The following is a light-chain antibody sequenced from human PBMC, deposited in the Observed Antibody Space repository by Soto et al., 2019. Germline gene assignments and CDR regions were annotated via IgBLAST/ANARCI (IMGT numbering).Light chain of an antibody. J-gene: IGKJ1*01. Sequence: DIRMTQSPSTLSASVGDRVTITCRASQSVSTRLAWYQQKPGEAPKLLIYDASSLQTGVPPRFSGSGSGAEFTLTISSLQPDDFATYYCQQYQSYSETFGHGTKVEIK. V-gene: IGKV1-5*01. CDR3: QQYQSYSET. CDR1: QSVSTR. CDR2: DAS.